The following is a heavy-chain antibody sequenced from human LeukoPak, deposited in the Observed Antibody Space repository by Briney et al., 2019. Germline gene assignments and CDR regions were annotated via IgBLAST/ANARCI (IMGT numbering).Heavy chain of an antibody. D-gene: IGHD6-19*01. CDR3: ARGYSSGWGNWFDP. CDR2: IYYSGST. V-gene: IGHV4-59*08. Sequence: SETLSLTCTVSGGSMSPYHWGWIRQPPGKGLEWTGYIYYSGSTNYNPSLKSRVTISVDTSKNQFSLKLSSVTAADTAIYYCARGYSSGWGNWFDPWGQGTLVTVSS. J-gene: IGHJ5*02. CDR1: GGSMSPYH.